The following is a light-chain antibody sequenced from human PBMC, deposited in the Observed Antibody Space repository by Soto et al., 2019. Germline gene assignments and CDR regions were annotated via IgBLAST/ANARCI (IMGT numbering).Light chain of an antibody. V-gene: IGKV1-39*01. J-gene: IGKJ1*01. CDR1: QSIRGY. CDR2: GGS. Sequence: DIQMTQSPSSLSASVGDRISITCRASQSIRGYLNWYQKKPGKAPKLLIYGGSHLQSGVPSRFSGSGSGTDFTLIINSLQPEDFATYYCQQSSSTPRTFGQGTKVEIK. CDR3: QQSSSTPRT.